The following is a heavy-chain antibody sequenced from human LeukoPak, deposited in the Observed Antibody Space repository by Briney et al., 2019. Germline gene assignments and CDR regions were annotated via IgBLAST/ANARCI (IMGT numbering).Heavy chain of an antibody. Sequence: PGGSLRLSCAASGFTFSSYAMSWVRQAPGKGLEWVSAISGSGGSTYYADSVKGRFTISRDNFKNTLYLQMNSLRAEDTAVYYCAKDNDYGDYGSLSAADYWGQGTLVTVSS. J-gene: IGHJ4*02. V-gene: IGHV3-23*01. CDR3: AKDNDYGDYGSLSAADY. CDR2: ISGSGGST. D-gene: IGHD4-17*01. CDR1: GFTFSSYA.